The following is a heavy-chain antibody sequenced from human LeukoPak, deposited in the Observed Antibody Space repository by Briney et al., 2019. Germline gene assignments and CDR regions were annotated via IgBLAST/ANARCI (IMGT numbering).Heavy chain of an antibody. V-gene: IGHV4-59*12. CDR2: VYHSGST. CDR1: GGYINAYY. J-gene: IGHJ4*02. Sequence: SESLSLTCTVSGGYINAYYGSWIRQTPGKGLGWIGYVYHSGSTNYNPSLKSRVTISVDTSKNQFSLKLSSVTAADTAVYYCARGSYSPYDYWGQGTLVTVSS. CDR3: ARGSYSPYDY. D-gene: IGHD2-21*01.